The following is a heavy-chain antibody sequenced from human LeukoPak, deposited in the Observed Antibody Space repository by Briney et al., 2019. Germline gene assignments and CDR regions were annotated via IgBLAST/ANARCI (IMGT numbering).Heavy chain of an antibody. CDR1: GYTFTSYG. CDR2: ISAYNGNT. J-gene: IGHJ6*02. CDR3: AREETHHDYYGMDV. D-gene: IGHD1-14*01. Sequence: GASVKVSCKASGYTFTSYGISWVRQAPGQGLEWMGWISAYNGNTNYAQKVQGRVTMTTDTSTSTAYMELRSLRSDDTAVYYCAREETHHDYYGMDVWGQGTTVTVSS. V-gene: IGHV1-18*01.